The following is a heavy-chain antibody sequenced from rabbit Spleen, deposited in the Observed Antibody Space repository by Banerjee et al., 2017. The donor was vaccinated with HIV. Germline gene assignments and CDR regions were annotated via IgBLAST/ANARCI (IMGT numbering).Heavy chain of an antibody. CDR1: GFSFNSGYD. CDR2: IDTTYGST. Sequence: EQLVESGGGLVQPGGSLTLTCKASGFSFNSGYDMCWVRQAPGKGLEWIACIDTTYGSTYYASWVISRFTISKTSSTTVTLQMTSLTAADTATYFCAGGRRDTGGDWGLWGPGTLVTVS. V-gene: IGHV1S45*01. CDR3: AGGRRDTGGDWGL. J-gene: IGHJ6*01. D-gene: IGHD2-1*01.